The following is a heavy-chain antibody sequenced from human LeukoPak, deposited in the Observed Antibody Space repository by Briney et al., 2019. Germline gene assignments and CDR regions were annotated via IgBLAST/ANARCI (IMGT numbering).Heavy chain of an antibody. CDR2: ITSGGENL. CDR3: ARGGSAYPYYFDL. V-gene: IGHV3-21*01. D-gene: IGHD2-15*01. J-gene: IGHJ4*02. Sequence: GGSLRLSCAASDFMLSSFGMNWVRQAPGKGPEWVSSITSGGENLFYSDSVRGRSTISRDNAKKSLYLLMSDLRADDTAIYYCARGGSAYPYYFDLWGQGTPVTVSS. CDR1: DFMLSSFG.